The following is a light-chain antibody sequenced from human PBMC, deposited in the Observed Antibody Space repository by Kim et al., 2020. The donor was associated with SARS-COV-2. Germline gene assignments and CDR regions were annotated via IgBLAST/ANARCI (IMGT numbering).Light chain of an antibody. Sequence: ASVGDRDTITCRTRQFISHYLAWYQQKPGKVPQLLIDDASTLQQGVPSRFSGTASGTEFTLTINSLQPEDVATYYCQKYDGAPWTFGQGTKVDIK. J-gene: IGKJ1*01. CDR3: QKYDGAPWT. V-gene: IGKV1-27*01. CDR2: DAS. CDR1: QFISHY.